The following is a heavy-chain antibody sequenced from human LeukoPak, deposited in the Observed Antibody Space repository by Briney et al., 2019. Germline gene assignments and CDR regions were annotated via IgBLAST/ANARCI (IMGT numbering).Heavy chain of an antibody. Sequence: GGSLRLSRAASGFKFSNYAMSWVRQAPGKGPQWVSGISNDGDTFYPDSLKGRFTISRDNAKNSLYLQMNSLRAEDTAVYYCARSRSTIFESWFDPWGQGTLVTVSS. CDR2: ISNDGDT. D-gene: IGHD3-3*01. CDR1: GFKFSNYA. V-gene: IGHV3-23*01. CDR3: ARSRSTIFESWFDP. J-gene: IGHJ5*02.